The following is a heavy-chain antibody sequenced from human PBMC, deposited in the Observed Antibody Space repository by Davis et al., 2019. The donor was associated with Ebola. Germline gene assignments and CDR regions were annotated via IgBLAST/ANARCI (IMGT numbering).Heavy chain of an antibody. CDR2: ISAYNGNT. J-gene: IGHJ6*02. Sequence: AASVKVSCKASGYTFTSYGISWVRQAPGQGLEWMGWISAYNGNTNYAQKLQGRVTMTTDKSTSTAYMELSSLRSEDTAVYYCARWEGSHCSSTSCSIRDSNPRRYYYYGMDVWGQGTTVTVSS. V-gene: IGHV1-18*01. CDR3: ARWEGSHCSSTSCSIRDSNPRRYYYYGMDV. CDR1: GYTFTSYG. D-gene: IGHD2-2*01.